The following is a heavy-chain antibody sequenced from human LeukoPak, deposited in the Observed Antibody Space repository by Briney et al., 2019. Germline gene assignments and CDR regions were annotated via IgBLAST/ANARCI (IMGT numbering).Heavy chain of an antibody. CDR1: GFTFSSYS. V-gene: IGHV3-48*01. CDR3: ARGPTIFGVVTPDY. CDR2: ISSSSSTI. D-gene: IGHD3-3*01. J-gene: IGHJ4*02. Sequence: GGSLRLSCAASGFTFSSYSMNWVRQAPGKGLEWVSSISSSSSTIYYADSVKGRFTISRDNAKNSLYLQMNSLRAEDTAVYYCARGPTIFGVVTPDYWGQGTLVTVSS.